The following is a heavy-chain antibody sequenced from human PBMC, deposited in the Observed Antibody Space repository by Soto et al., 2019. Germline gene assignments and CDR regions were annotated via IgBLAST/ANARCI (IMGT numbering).Heavy chain of an antibody. Sequence: EVQLVESGGALVQPGGSLRLSCAASGFTFSSYWMSWVRQAPGKGLEWVANIKQDGNERYYVDSVKGRFTISRDNAESSLYLQMNSLRAEDTAVYYCAREDPVRKSDYRGQGTLVTVSS. J-gene: IGHJ4*02. CDR2: IKQDGNER. V-gene: IGHV3-7*03. CDR1: GFTFSSYW. CDR3: AREDPVRKSDY.